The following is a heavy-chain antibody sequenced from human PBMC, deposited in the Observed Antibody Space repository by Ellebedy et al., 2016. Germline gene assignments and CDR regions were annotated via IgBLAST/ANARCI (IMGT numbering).Heavy chain of an antibody. D-gene: IGHD3-22*01. CDR3: ARDRMYDSSGYYYDGLSDYFDY. CDR1: GGSISSYY. CDR2: INYIGST. Sequence: SETLSLXCTVSGGSISSYYWSWIRQPPGKGLEWIGYINYIGSTKYNPSLKSRVTISVDTSKNQFSLKLSSVTAADTAVYYCARDRMYDSSGYYYDGLSDYFDYWGQGTLVTVSP. V-gene: IGHV4-59*12. J-gene: IGHJ4*02.